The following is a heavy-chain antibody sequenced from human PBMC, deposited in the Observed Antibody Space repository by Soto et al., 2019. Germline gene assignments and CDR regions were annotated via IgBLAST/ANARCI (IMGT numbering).Heavy chain of an antibody. D-gene: IGHD3-3*01. CDR2: IIPIFGTA. CDR3: ARVKGFWSGYFYYFDY. J-gene: IGHJ4*02. V-gene: IGHV1-69*13. Sequence: SVKVSCKASGGTFSSYAISWVRQAPGQGLEWMGGIIPIFGTANYAQKFQGRVTITADESTSTAYMELSSLRSEDTAVYYCARVKGFWSGYFYYFDYWGQGTLVTVSS. CDR1: GGTFSSYA.